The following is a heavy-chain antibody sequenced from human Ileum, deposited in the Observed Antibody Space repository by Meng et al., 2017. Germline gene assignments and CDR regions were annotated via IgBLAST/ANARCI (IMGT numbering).Heavy chain of an antibody. CDR1: GGSFSGYY. V-gene: IGHV4-34*02. D-gene: IGHD3-16*01. J-gene: IGHJ4*02. CDR2: IYYSGGT. CDR3: ARHLGRSFDY. Sequence: QVQLLQWGAGLLKPSETLSLSRAVYGGSFSGYYWSWFRQPPGKGLEWIGEIYYSGGTKYNPSLKSRVTISGDTSKNQFSLKLTSVTAADTAVYYCARHLGRSFDYWGQGTLVTVSS.